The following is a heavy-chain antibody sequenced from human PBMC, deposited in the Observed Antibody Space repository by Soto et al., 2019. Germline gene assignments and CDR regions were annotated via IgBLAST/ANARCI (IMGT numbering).Heavy chain of an antibody. CDR1: GFTVSSNY. Sequence: GGSLKLSCAASGFTVSSNYMSWVRQAPGKGLEWVSVIYSGGSTYYADSVKGRFTISRDNSKNTLYLQMNSLRAEDTAVYYCARGGSGSGSYLYYYYYYYMDVWGKGTTVTVYS. J-gene: IGHJ6*03. CDR3: ARGGSGSGSYLYYYYYYYMDV. CDR2: IYSGGST. V-gene: IGHV3-66*01. D-gene: IGHD3-10*01.